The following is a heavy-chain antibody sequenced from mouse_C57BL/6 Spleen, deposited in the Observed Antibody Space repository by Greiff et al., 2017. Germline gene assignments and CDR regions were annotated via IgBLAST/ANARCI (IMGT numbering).Heavy chain of an antibody. V-gene: IGHV5-4*01. D-gene: IGHD2-4*01. J-gene: IGHJ2*01. CDR3: ARETTMIKDY. CDR2: ISDGGSYT. Sequence: EVKLQESGGGLVKPGGSLKLSCAASGFTFSSYAMSWVRQTPEKRLEWVATISDGGSYTYYPDNVKGRFTISRDNAKNNLYLQMSHLKSEDTAMYYCARETTMIKDYWGQGTTLTVSS. CDR1: GFTFSSYA.